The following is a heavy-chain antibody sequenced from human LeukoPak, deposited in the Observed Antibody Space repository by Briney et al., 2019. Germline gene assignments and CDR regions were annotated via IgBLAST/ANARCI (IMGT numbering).Heavy chain of an antibody. Sequence: GGSLRLSCAASGFTFSRYGMHWVRQAPGKGLDWVAVISYDGSNTYYADSVKGRFTISRDNSKNTLYLQMNSLRAGDTAVYYCARTLMEQVVRGGFDYWGQGTQVTVSS. CDR1: GFTFSRYG. V-gene: IGHV3-30*03. CDR3: ARTLMEQVVRGGFDY. D-gene: IGHD3-10*01. CDR2: ISYDGSNT. J-gene: IGHJ4*02.